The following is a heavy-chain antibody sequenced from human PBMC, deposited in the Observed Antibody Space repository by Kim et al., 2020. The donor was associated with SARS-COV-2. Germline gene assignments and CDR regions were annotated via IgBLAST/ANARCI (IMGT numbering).Heavy chain of an antibody. Sequence: ASVKVSCKASGYTFTSYDINWVRQATGQGLEWMGWMNPNSGNTGYAQKFQGRVTMTRNTSISTAYMELSSLRSEDTAVYYCARASAFHRLGELSYGMDVWGQGTTVTVSS. CDR3: ARASAFHRLGELSYGMDV. CDR2: MNPNSGNT. J-gene: IGHJ6*02. V-gene: IGHV1-8*01. CDR1: GYTFTSYD. D-gene: IGHD3-10*01.